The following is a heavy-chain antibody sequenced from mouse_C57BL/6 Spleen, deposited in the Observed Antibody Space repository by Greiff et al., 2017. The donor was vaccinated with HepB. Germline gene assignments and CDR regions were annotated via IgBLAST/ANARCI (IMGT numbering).Heavy chain of an antibody. Sequence: QVQLKESGAELVRPGASVKLSCKASGYTFPDYYINWVKQRPGQGLEWIARIYPGSGNTYYNEKFKGKATLTAEKSSSTAYMQLSSLTSEDSAVYFCARANWGGSFDYWGQGTTLTVSS. CDR1: GYTFPDYY. CDR2: IYPGSGNT. J-gene: IGHJ2*01. D-gene: IGHD4-1*01. CDR3: ARANWGGSFDY. V-gene: IGHV1-76*01.